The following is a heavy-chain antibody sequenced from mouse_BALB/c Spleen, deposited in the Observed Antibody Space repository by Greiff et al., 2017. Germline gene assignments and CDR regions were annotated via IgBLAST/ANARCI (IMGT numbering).Heavy chain of an antibody. Sequence: VQRVESGAELVRPGTSVKVSCKASGYAFTNYLIEWVKQRPGQGLEWIGVINPGSGGTNYNEKFKGKATLTADKSSSTAYMQLSSLTSDDSAVYFCARWLSDGYYGFAYWGQGTLVTVSA. CDR1: GYAFTNYL. CDR3: ARWLSDGYYGFAY. CDR2: INPGSGGT. V-gene: IGHV1-54*01. J-gene: IGHJ3*01. D-gene: IGHD2-3*01.